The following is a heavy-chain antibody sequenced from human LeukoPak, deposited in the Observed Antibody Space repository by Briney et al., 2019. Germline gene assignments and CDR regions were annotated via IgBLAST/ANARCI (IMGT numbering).Heavy chain of an antibody. CDR2: IYSGGST. D-gene: IGHD3-3*01. CDR3: ARPKPDFWSGYYVYYFDY. CDR1: GFTVSSNY. Sequence: GGSLRLSCAASGFTVSSNYMSWVRQAPGKGLGWVSVIYSGGSTYYADSVKGRFTISRDNSKNTLYLQMNSLRAEDTAVYYCARPKPDFWSGYYVYYFDYWGQGTLVTVSS. V-gene: IGHV3-66*02. J-gene: IGHJ4*02.